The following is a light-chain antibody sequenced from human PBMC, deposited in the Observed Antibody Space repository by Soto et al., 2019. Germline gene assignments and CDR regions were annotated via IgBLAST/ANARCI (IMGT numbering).Light chain of an antibody. Sequence: QLVLTQSPSASASLGASVRLTCTLSSGHSTYAIAWHQQQPEKGPRYLMKVNSDGSHTKADGIPDRFSGSSSGAERYLTISSLQSEDEADYHCQTWGTGIVFGGGTKLTVL. CDR3: QTWGTGIV. CDR1: SGHSTYA. J-gene: IGLJ2*01. V-gene: IGLV4-69*01. CDR2: VNSDGSH.